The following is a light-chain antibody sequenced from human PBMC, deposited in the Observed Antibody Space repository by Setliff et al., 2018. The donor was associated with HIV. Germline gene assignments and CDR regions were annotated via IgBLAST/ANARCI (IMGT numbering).Light chain of an antibody. CDR1: RSDVGGYDY. CDR2: DVS. Sequence: QSVLTQPASVSGSPGQSITISCTGTRSDVGGYDYVSWYQQHPGKAPKLMIYDVSNRPSGVSNRFSGSKSGNTASLTISGLQAEDEADYYCCSYAGSYTYVFGTGTKVTVL. CDR3: CSYAGSYTYV. V-gene: IGLV2-14*03. J-gene: IGLJ1*01.